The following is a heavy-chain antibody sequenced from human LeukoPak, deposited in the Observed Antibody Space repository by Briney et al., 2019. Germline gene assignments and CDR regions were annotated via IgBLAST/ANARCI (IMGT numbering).Heavy chain of an antibody. CDR3: ARGRATKNSDY. V-gene: IGHV3-11*01. J-gene: IGHJ4*02. Sequence: GGSLRFSCAASGFTFSDYHMSWIRQAPGKGLEWVSYISNSGNTIYYVDSVKGRFTISRDNAKNFLYLQMNSLRAEDTAVYFCARGRATKNSDYWGQGTLVTVSS. CDR2: ISNSGNTI. CDR1: GFTFSDYH. D-gene: IGHD1-26*01.